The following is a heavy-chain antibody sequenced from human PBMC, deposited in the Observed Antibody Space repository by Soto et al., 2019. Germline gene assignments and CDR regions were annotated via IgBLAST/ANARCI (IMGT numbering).Heavy chain of an antibody. J-gene: IGHJ4*02. V-gene: IGHV2-5*02. CDR1: GFSLSTYGVS. CDR2: IYWDNDK. Sequence: QITLKESGPTLVKPTQTLTLTCTFSGFSLSTYGVSVGWIRQPPGKALEWLALIYWDNDKYYSPSLKSRLTINKDTSENQVVLTMTNMEPVDTATYYCAHRRASFYYYHCRGYSFDYWGQGALVTGSS. CDR3: AHRRASFYYYHCRGYSFDY. D-gene: IGHD3-22*01.